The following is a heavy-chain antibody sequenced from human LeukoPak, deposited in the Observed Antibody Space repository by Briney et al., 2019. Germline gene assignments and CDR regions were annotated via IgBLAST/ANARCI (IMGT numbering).Heavy chain of an antibody. J-gene: IGHJ4*02. V-gene: IGHV1-24*01. CDR2: FDPEDGET. Sequence: ASVKVSCKASGYTFTGYYMHWVRQAPGKGLEWMGGFDPEDGETIYAQKFQGRVTMTEDRSTDTAYMELSSLRSEDTAVYYCATGMYHYDSGSYYKTTFFVYWGQGSLVIVSS. CDR1: GYTFTGYY. CDR3: ATGMYHYDSGSYYKTTFFVY. D-gene: IGHD3-10*01.